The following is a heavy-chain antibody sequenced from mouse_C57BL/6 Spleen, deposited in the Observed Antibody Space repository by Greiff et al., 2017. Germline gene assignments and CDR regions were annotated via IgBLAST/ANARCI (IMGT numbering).Heavy chain of an antibody. J-gene: IGHJ2*01. D-gene: IGHD1-1*01. V-gene: IGHV1-53*01. CDR3: ARYPNYYGSSYVYLDY. CDR1: GYTFTSYW. CDR2: INPSNGGT. Sequence: QVQLQQPGTELVKPGASVKLSCKASGYTFTSYWMHWVKQRPGQGLEWIGNINPSNGGTNYNEKFKSKATLTVDKSSSTAYMQLSSLTSEDSAVYYCARYPNYYGSSYVYLDYWGQGTTLTVSS.